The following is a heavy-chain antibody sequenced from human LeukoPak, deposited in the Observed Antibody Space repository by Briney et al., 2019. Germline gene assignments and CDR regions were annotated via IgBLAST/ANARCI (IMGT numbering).Heavy chain of an antibody. CDR1: GGSISSYY. Sequence: PSETLSLTCTVSGGSISSYYWSWIRQPAGKGLEWIGRIYTSGSTNYNPSLKSRVTMSVDTSKNQFSLKLSSVTAADTAVYYCARDNADYYDSSGYYGSDYWGQGTLVTVSS. V-gene: IGHV4-4*07. CDR3: ARDNADYYDSSGYYGSDY. CDR2: IYTSGST. J-gene: IGHJ4*02. D-gene: IGHD3-22*01.